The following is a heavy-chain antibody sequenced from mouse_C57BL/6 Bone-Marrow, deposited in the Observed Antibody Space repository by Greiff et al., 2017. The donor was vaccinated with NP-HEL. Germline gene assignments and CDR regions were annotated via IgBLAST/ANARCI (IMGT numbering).Heavy chain of an antibody. CDR3: ARHEGENYDYDGEWFAY. Sequence: EVKVVESGGDLVKPGGSLKLSCAASGFTFSSYGMSWVRQTPDKRLEWVATISSGGSYTYYPDSVKGRFTISRDNAKNTLYLQMSSLKSEDTAMYYCARHEGENYDYDGEWFAYWGQGTLVTVSA. CDR2: ISSGGSYT. D-gene: IGHD2-4*01. J-gene: IGHJ3*01. CDR1: GFTFSSYG. V-gene: IGHV5-6*01.